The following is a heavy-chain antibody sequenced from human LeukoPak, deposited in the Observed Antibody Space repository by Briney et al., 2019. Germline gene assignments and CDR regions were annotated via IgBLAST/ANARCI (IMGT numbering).Heavy chain of an antibody. Sequence: GGSLRLSCAASGFTFSSYWMSWVRQAPGKGLEWVSYISSSSRTISYADSVKGRFTISRDNAKNSLYLQMNSLRAEDTAVYYCARLRYYAMDVWGQGTTVTASS. CDR2: ISSSSRTI. V-gene: IGHV3-48*01. CDR1: GFTFSSYW. J-gene: IGHJ6*02. CDR3: ARLRYYAMDV.